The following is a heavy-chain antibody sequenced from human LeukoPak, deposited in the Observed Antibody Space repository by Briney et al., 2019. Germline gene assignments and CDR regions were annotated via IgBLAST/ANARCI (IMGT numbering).Heavy chain of an antibody. CDR3: ARDHYYGSGSYYLVSFDI. CDR1: GGTFSSYA. CDR2: IIPIFGTA. V-gene: IGHV1-69*13. D-gene: IGHD3-10*01. Sequence: ASVKVSCKASGGTFSSYAISWVRHAPGQGLEWMGGIIPIFGTANYAQKFQGRVTITADASTSTAYMEPSSLRCEDTAVYYCARDHYYGSGSYYLVSFDIWGQGTMVTVSS. J-gene: IGHJ3*02.